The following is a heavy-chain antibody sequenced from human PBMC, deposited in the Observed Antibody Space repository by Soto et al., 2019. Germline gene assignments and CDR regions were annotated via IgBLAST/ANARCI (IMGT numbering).Heavy chain of an antibody. J-gene: IGHJ6*03. V-gene: IGHV6-1*01. CDR1: GDSVSSNSAA. Sequence: SQTLSLTCAISGDSVSSNSAAWNWIRQSPSRGLEWLGRTYYRSKWYNDYAVSVKSRITINPDTSKNQFSLQLNSVTPEDTAVYYCARDHSSSCPDCYYYYMDVWGKGTTVTVSS. CDR2: TYYRSKWYN. CDR3: ARDHSSSCPDCYYYYMDV. D-gene: IGHD6-6*01.